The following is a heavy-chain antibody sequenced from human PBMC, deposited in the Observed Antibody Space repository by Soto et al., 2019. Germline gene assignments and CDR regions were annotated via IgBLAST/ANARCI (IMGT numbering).Heavy chain of an antibody. CDR2: IWHDGNNK. D-gene: IGHD1-26*01. CDR1: GFTFSNYG. CDR3: ASDLVGASAYYGLDV. V-gene: IGHV3-33*01. Sequence: PVGSLRLSCAASGFTFSNYGMHCVRHSPGKWLEWVAIIWHDGNNKYYADSVRGRFIISRDNSKNRLYLQMNSLRAEDTAVYYCASDLVGASAYYGLDVWGQGTPVTVSS. J-gene: IGHJ6*02.